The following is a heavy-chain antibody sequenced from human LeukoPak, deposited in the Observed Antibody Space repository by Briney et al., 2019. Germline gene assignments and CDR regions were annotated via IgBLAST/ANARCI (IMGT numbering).Heavy chain of an antibody. D-gene: IGHD3-10*01. Sequence: SQTLSLTCTVSGGSISTGTYYWSWIRQPAGKGLEWIGRIYTSGSTNYNPSLKSRVTISVDTSKNQFSLKLSSVTAADTAVYYCAREWGNYYGSGSYYGGWFDPWGQGTLVTVSS. CDR3: AREWGNYYGSGSYYGGWFDP. CDR2: IYTSGST. J-gene: IGHJ5*02. V-gene: IGHV4-61*02. CDR1: GGSISTGTYY.